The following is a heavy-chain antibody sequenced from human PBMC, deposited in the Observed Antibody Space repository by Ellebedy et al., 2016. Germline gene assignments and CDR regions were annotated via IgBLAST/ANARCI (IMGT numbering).Heavy chain of an antibody. CDR3: ARERIVGGGDV. Sequence: GESLKISCAASGFTFSSYSMNWVRQAPGKGLEWVSSISSSSSYIYYADSVKGRFTISRDNAKNSLYLQMNSLRAEDTAVYYCARERIVGGGDVWGQGTTVTVSS. D-gene: IGHD1-26*01. J-gene: IGHJ6*02. CDR2: ISSSSSYI. V-gene: IGHV3-21*01. CDR1: GFTFSSYS.